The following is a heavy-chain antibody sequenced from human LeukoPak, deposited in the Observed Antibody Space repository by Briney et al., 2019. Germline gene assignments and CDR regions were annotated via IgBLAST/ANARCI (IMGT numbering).Heavy chain of an antibody. CDR3: ALPTDWSEGGY. Sequence: GGSLRLSCAASGFTFSNYWMSWVRQAPGKGLEWVSSISSSSSYIYYADSVKGRFTISRDNAKNSLYLQMNSLRAEDTAVYYCALPTDWSEGGYWGQGTLVTVSS. D-gene: IGHD3/OR15-3a*01. CDR2: ISSSSSYI. V-gene: IGHV3-21*01. CDR1: GFTFSNYW. J-gene: IGHJ4*02.